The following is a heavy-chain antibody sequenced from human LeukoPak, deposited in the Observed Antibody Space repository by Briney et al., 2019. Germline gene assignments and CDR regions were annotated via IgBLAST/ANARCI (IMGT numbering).Heavy chain of an antibody. D-gene: IGHD6-13*01. CDR1: GFSLSTSGVG. CDR3: ALTASSSWSFDY. CDR2: IYWDDDK. J-gene: IGHJ4*02. V-gene: IGHV2-5*02. Sequence: SGPTLVKPTQTLTLHCTFSGFSLSTSGVGVGWVRQPPGKALERLALIYWDDDKRYSPSLKSRLTITKDTSKNQVVLTMTNMDPVDTATYYCALTASSSWSFDYWGQGTLVTVSS.